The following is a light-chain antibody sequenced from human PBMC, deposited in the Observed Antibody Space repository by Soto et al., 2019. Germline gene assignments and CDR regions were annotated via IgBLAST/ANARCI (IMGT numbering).Light chain of an antibody. CDR3: CSYAGTYTYV. CDR1: NSDVGGYNY. J-gene: IGLJ1*01. CDR2: DGT. V-gene: IGLV2-11*01. Sequence: QSVLTQPRSVSGSPGQSVTISCTGTNSDVGGYNYVSWYQQYPGKAPKLMIYDGTQRPSGVPDRFSGSKSGNTASLTISGLQAEDEADYYCCSYAGTYTYVFGTGTKLTVL.